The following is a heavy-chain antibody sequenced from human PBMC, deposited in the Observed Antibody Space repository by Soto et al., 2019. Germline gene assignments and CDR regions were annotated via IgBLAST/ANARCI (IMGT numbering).Heavy chain of an antibody. V-gene: IGHV4-61*08. CDR2: IYYSGST. Sequence: PSETLSLTCTVSGGSISSGDYYWSWIRQPPGKGLEWIGYIYYSGSTNYNPSLKSRVTISVDTSKNQFSLKLSSVTAADTAVYYCARDNIAAGWFDPWGQGTLVTVSS. J-gene: IGHJ5*02. CDR3: ARDNIAAGWFDP. D-gene: IGHD6-25*01. CDR1: GGSISSGDYY.